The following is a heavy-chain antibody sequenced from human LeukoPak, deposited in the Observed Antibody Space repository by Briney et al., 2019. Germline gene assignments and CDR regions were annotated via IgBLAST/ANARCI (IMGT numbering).Heavy chain of an antibody. J-gene: IGHJ4*02. V-gene: IGHV3-33*01. CDR2: IWYGGSNE. D-gene: IGHD1/OR15-1a*01. CDR1: GFTFSNYG. Sequence: GGSLRLSCAATGFTFSNYGMHWVRQAPGKGLEWVAVIWYGGSNESYADSVKGRFTISRDNSKNTLYLQMNSLRAEDTAVYYCARDGTTPDSLLDYWGQGTLVSVSS. CDR3: ARDGTTPDSLLDY.